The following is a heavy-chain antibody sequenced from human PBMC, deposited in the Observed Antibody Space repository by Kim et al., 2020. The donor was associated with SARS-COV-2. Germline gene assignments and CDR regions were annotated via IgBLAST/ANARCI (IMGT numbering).Heavy chain of an antibody. J-gene: IGHJ4*02. CDR3: ARDWDYGDFVDYYFDY. D-gene: IGHD4-17*01. V-gene: IGHV1-2*02. Sequence: KFQGRVTMTRDTSISTAYMELSRLRSDDTAVYYCARDWDYGDFVDYYFDYWGQGTLVTVSS.